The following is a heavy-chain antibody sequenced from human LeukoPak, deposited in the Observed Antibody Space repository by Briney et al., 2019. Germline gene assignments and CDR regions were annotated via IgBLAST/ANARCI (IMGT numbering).Heavy chain of an antibody. J-gene: IGHJ4*02. D-gene: IGHD6-13*01. CDR2: INPNSGGT. Sequence: ASVKVSCKASGYTFTGYYMHWVRQAPGQGLEWMGWINPNSGGTNYAQKFQGRVTMTRDTSISTAYMELSRLRSDDTAVYYCARDKGSAAGTLDYWAREPWSPSPQ. V-gene: IGHV1-2*02. CDR3: ARDKGSAAGTLDY. CDR1: GYTFTGYY.